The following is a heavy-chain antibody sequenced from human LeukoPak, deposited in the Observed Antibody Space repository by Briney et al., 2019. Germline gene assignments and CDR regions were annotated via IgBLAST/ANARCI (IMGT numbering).Heavy chain of an antibody. Sequence: GGSLRLSCAASGFTFITYTMNWVHQAPGKGLEWVSSISSSSTYIYYADSVKGRFTISRDNAKNSLYLQINNLTAEDTAVYFCARRAMYFDYWGQGALVTVSS. CDR3: ARRAMYFDY. V-gene: IGHV3-21*01. J-gene: IGHJ4*02. CDR1: GFTFITYT. CDR2: ISSSSTYI.